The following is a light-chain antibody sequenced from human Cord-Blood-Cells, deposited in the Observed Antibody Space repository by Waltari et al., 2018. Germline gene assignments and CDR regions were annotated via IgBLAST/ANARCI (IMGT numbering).Light chain of an antibody. CDR1: QSVSSN. Sequence: EIVIMQLTATLSVSPGESATLSCRACQSVSSNLAWYQQNPGQAPRLLIYGASTRATGIPARFSGSGSGTEFTLTISRLQSEDFAVYYCQQYNNWPPLTFGGGTKVEIK. V-gene: IGKV3-15*01. CDR2: GAS. J-gene: IGKJ4*01. CDR3: QQYNNWPPLT.